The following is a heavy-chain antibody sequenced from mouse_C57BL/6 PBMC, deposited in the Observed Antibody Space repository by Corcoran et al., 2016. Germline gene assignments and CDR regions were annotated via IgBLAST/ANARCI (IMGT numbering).Heavy chain of an antibody. CDR1: GYTFTDYN. Sequence: EVQLQQSGPELVKPGASVKIPCKASGYTFTDYNMDWVKQSHGKSLEWIGDINPNNGGTIYTQKFKGKATLTVDKSSSTAYMELRSLTSEDTAVYYCARSGSNWGYAMDYWGQGTSVTVSS. D-gene: IGHD4-1*01. CDR3: ARSGSNWGYAMDY. V-gene: IGHV1-18*01. CDR2: INPNNGGT. J-gene: IGHJ4*01.